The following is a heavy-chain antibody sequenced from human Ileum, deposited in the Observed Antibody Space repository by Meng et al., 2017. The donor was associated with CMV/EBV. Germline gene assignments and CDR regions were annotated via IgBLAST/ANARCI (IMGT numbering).Heavy chain of an antibody. J-gene: IGHJ4*01. Sequence: QLPAPGPGLVTPAGTRSLTCSVSGGSISSGRHFWVWIRQPPGKGLEWIGTIYYTGTTYYNPSLKSRVTISVDTSKNQFSLKLSSVTAADTALYYCARGFYDFWEPDYWGHGTLVTVSS. CDR1: GGSISSGRHF. V-gene: IGHV4-39*07. CDR2: IYYTGTT. CDR3: ARGFYDFWEPDY. D-gene: IGHD3/OR15-3a*01.